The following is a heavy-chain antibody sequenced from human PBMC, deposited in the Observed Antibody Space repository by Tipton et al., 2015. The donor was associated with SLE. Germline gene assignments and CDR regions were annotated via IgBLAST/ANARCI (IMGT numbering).Heavy chain of an antibody. CDR1: GGSISSYF. J-gene: IGHJ6*02. Sequence: PGLVKPSETLSLTCTVSGGSISSYFWTWIRQPPGKGLEWIGHIFYTGSTRYNPSLKSRVTISVDTSKSQIFLKMSSVTAADTAVYYRARDSLNWGSYYHGMDVWGQGTTVTVSS. CDR3: ARDSLNWGSYYHGMDV. V-gene: IGHV4-59*01. D-gene: IGHD3-16*01. CDR2: IFYTGST.